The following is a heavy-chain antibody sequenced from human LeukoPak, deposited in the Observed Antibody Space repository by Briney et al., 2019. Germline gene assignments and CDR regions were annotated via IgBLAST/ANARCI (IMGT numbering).Heavy chain of an antibody. D-gene: IGHD3-10*01. CDR1: GFTFSSHA. CDR3: AKVYYYGSGSFIFDC. CDR2: IRGSGDNT. V-gene: IGHV3-23*01. Sequence: GGFLRLSCAASGFTFSSHAMSWVRQAPGKGLEWVSAIRGSGDNTFYADSVKGRFTISRDNSKNTLFLQMNSLGAEDTAVYYCAKVYYYGSGSFIFDCWGQGTLVTVSS. J-gene: IGHJ4*02.